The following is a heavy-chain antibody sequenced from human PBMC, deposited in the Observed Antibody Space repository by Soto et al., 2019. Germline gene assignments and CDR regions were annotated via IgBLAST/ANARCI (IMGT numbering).Heavy chain of an antibody. CDR2: ISYDGSNK. CDR3: AGDGAARPLDY. Sequence: QVQLVESGGGVVQPGRSLRLSCAASGFTFSSYAMHWVRQAPGKGLEWVAVISYDGSNKYYADSVKGRFTISRDNSKNTLYLQMNSLRAEDTAVYYCAGDGAARPLDYWGQGTLVTVSS. J-gene: IGHJ4*02. CDR1: GFTFSSYA. V-gene: IGHV3-30-3*01. D-gene: IGHD6-13*01.